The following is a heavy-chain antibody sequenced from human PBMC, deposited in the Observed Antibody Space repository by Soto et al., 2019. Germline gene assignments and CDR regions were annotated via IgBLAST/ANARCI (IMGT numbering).Heavy chain of an antibody. J-gene: IGHJ4*02. D-gene: IGHD6-6*01. CDR2: INPSGGST. CDR3: ARAYAQYSSSSSVDY. CDR1: GYTFTSYY. Sequence: GASVKVSCKASGYTFTSYYMHWVRQAPGQGLEWMGIINPSGGSTSYAQKFQGRVTMTRDTSTSTVYMELSSLRSEDTAVYYRARAYAQYSSSSSVDYWGQGTLVTVSS. V-gene: IGHV1-46*01.